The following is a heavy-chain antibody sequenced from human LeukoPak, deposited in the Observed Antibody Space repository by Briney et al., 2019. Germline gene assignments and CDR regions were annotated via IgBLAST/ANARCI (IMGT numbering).Heavy chain of an antibody. CDR2: IIPIFGTT. CDR3: ARGDSGYDYGFDN. CDR1: GGTFSSHA. V-gene: IGHV1-69*05. D-gene: IGHD5-12*01. J-gene: IGHJ4*02. Sequence: SVKVSCEASGGTFSSHAISWVRQAPGQGLEWVGGIIPIFGTTNYAQKFQGRVTITTDESTSTGYMELRSLRSDDTAVYYCARGDSGYDYGFDNWGQGTLVTVSS.